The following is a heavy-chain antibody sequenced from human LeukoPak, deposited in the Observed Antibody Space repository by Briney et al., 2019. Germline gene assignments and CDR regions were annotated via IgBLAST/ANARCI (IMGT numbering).Heavy chain of an antibody. CDR1: GGTFSSYA. V-gene: IGHV1-69*05. CDR3: ASTIAAADDY. CDR2: IIPIFGTA. J-gene: IGHJ4*02. D-gene: IGHD6-13*01. Sequence: ASVKVSCKASGGTFSSYAISWVRQAPGQGLEWMGGIIPIFGTANYAQKFQGRVTITTDESTSTAYMELSSLRSDDTAVYYCASTIAAADDYWGQGTLVTVSS.